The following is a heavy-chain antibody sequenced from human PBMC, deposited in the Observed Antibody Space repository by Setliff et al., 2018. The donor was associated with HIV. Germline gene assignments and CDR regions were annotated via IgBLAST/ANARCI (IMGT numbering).Heavy chain of an antibody. Sequence: ASVKVSCKVSGYTLSELSMHWVRQAPGEGLEWMGGFDPEDGETIYAEKFQGRVTMTEDTSTDTAYMELSSLRSEDTAVYYCATIRAYYYDSSGQEYFQHWGHGSLVTVSS. D-gene: IGHD3-22*01. CDR3: ATIRAYYYDSSGQEYFQH. J-gene: IGHJ1*01. CDR1: GYTLSELS. CDR2: FDPEDGET. V-gene: IGHV1-24*01.